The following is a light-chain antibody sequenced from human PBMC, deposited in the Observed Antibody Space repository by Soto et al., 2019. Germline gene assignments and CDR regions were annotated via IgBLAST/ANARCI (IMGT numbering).Light chain of an antibody. J-gene: IGLJ1*01. CDR2: EGT. Sequence: QSALTQPAPVSGSPGQSITISCTGTSSDVGSYNLVPWYQQHPGKAPKLMIYEGTKRPSGVSNRFSGSKSGNTASLTISGLQAEDEADYYCCSYAGSSFYVFGTGTKVTVL. CDR3: CSYAGSSFYV. V-gene: IGLV2-23*01. CDR1: SSDVGSYNL.